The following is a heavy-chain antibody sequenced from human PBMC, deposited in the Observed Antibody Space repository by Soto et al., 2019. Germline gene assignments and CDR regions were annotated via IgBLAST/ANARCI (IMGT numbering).Heavy chain of an antibody. D-gene: IGHD4-17*01. J-gene: IGHJ6*03. CDR2: MNPNSGNT. CDR3: AIGYGDYAYSYYMDV. Sequence: ASVKVSCKASGYTFTSYDINWVRQATGQGLEWMGWMNPNSGNTGYAQKFQGRVTMTRNTSISTAYMELSSLRSEDTAVYYCAIGYGDYAYSYYMDVWGKGTTVTVSS. V-gene: IGHV1-8*01. CDR1: GYTFTSYD.